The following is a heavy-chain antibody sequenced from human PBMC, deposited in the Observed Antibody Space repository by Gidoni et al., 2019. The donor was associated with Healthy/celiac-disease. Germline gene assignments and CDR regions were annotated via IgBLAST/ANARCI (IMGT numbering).Heavy chain of an antibody. J-gene: IGHJ6*03. CDR3: ARDLLLWFGELYYYYYMDV. CDR1: GFTFSSYA. V-gene: IGHV3-30-3*01. CDR2: ISYDGSNK. D-gene: IGHD3-10*01. Sequence: QVQLVESGGGVVQPGRSLRLSCAASGFTFSSYAMHWVRQAPGKGLEWVAVISYDGSNKYYADSVKGRFTISRDNSKNTLYLQMNSLRAEDTAVYYCARDLLLWFGELYYYYYMDVWGKGTTVTVSS.